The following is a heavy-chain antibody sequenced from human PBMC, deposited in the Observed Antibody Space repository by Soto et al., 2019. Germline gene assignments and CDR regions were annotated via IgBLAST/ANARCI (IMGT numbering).Heavy chain of an antibody. Sequence: SETLSLTCAVYGGSFSGYYWSWIRQPPGKGLEWIGEINHSGSTNYNPSLKSRVTISVDTSKNQFSLKLSSVTAADTAVYYCARGYRGRWFDPWGQGTLVTVSS. CDR2: INHSGST. D-gene: IGHD4-4*01. V-gene: IGHV4-34*01. CDR3: ARGYRGRWFDP. J-gene: IGHJ5*02. CDR1: GGSFSGYY.